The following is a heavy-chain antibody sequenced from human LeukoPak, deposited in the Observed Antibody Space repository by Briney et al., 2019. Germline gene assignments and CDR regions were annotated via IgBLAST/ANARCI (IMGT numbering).Heavy chain of an antibody. D-gene: IGHD5-24*01. J-gene: IGHJ6*02. Sequence: GGSLRLSCAASGFTFSSYGMHWVRQAPGKGLEWVAVIWYDGSNKYYADSVKGRFTISRDNSKNTPYLQMNSLRAEDTAVYYCARVPEGYGYNPYYYYGMDVWGQGTTVTVSS. CDR3: ARVPEGYGYNPYYYYGMDV. CDR1: GFTFSSYG. CDR2: IWYDGSNK. V-gene: IGHV3-33*01.